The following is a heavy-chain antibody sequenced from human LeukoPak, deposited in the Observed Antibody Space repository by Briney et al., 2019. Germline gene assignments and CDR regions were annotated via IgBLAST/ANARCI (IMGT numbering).Heavy chain of an antibody. CDR3: AIDVLRYFDWLTPGQFDP. V-gene: IGHV4-39*01. J-gene: IGHJ5*02. D-gene: IGHD3-9*01. Sequence: SETLSLTCTVSGGSISSSSYYWGWIRQPPGKGLEWIGSIYYSGSTYYNPSLKSRVTISVDTSKNQFSLKLSSVTAADTAVYYCAIDVLRYFDWLTPGQFDPWGRGTLVTVSS. CDR1: GGSISSSSYY. CDR2: IYYSGST.